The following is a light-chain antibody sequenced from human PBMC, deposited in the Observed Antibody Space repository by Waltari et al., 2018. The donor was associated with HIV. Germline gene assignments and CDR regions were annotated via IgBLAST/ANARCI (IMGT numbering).Light chain of an antibody. V-gene: IGKV3-20*01. J-gene: IGKJ2*01. CDR1: QSVSSSY. Sequence: EIVLTQSPGTLSLSPGERATLSCRASQSVSSSYLAWYQQKPGQAPRLLIYGTSSRPTGSPDRFSGSGSRTDFSLTISRLEPEDFAVYYCQQYGSPPYTFGQGTELEIK. CDR3: QQYGSPPYT. CDR2: GTS.